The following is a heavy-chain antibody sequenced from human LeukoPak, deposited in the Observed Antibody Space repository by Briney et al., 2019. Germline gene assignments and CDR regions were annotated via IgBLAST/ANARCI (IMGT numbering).Heavy chain of an antibody. V-gene: IGHV3-53*01. D-gene: IGHD2/OR15-2a*01. CDR1: GFIVSSNY. CDR2: IYSGGST. Sequence: GGSLRLSCAASGFIVSSNYMSWVRQAPGKGLEWVSVIYSGGSTYYADSVKGRFTISRDNSKNTLYLQMNSLRAEDTALYYCVPSPTKGYWGQGTLVTVSS. CDR3: VPSPTKGY. J-gene: IGHJ4*02.